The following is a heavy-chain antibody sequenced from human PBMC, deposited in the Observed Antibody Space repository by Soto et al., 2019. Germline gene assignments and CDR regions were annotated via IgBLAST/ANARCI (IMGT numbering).Heavy chain of an antibody. J-gene: IGHJ4*02. D-gene: IGHD1-1*01. V-gene: IGHV3-30*18. Sequence: GGSLRLSCVASGFIFSTYGMHWVRQVPGKGLEWVAHISYDGSNEYYADSVKGRFTVSRDNAKNTLDLQMNGLKTEDTALYYCTKEYIVGTTWGYFESWGQGALVTVSS. CDR1: GFIFSTYG. CDR3: TKEYIVGTTWGYFES. CDR2: ISYDGSNE.